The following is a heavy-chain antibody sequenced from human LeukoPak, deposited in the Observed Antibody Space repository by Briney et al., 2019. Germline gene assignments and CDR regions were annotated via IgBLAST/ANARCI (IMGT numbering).Heavy chain of an antibody. CDR2: IYYSGST. CDR3: ARVGTIAARGIWFDP. CDR1: GGSISSYY. D-gene: IGHD6-6*01. Sequence: PSEALSLTCTVSGGSISSYYWSWIWQPPGKGLEWIGYIYYSGSTNYNPSLKSRVTISVDTSKNQFSLKLSSVTAADTAVYYCARVGTIAARGIWFDPWGQGTLVTVSS. V-gene: IGHV4-59*01. J-gene: IGHJ5*02.